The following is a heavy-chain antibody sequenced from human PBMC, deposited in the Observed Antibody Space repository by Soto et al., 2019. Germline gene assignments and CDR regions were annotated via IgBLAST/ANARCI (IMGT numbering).Heavy chain of an antibody. CDR2: LSSDGFGA. J-gene: IGHJ4*02. Sequence: GGSLRLSCAASGFSLSGYWMHWVRQAPGRGLEWVSRLSSDGFGAAYADSVKGRFFISRDIARNTLFLQMNSLRADDTAVYYCDCDLGGTDFWGRGTSVTVSS. CDR3: DCDLGGTDF. CDR1: GFSLSGYW. V-gene: IGHV3-74*03. D-gene: IGHD3-16*01.